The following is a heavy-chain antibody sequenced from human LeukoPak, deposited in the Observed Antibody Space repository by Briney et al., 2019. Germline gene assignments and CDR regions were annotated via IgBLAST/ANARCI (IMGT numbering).Heavy chain of an antibody. J-gene: IGHJ6*04. CDR3: AELGITMIGGV. CDR2: ISSSSSTI. Sequence: GGSLRLSCAASGFTFSSYWMHWVRQAPGKGLEWVSYISSSSSTIYYADSVKGRFTISRDNAKNSLYLQMNSLRAEDTAVYYCAELGITMIGGVWGKGTTVTISS. CDR1: GFTFSSYW. V-gene: IGHV3-48*04. D-gene: IGHD3-10*02.